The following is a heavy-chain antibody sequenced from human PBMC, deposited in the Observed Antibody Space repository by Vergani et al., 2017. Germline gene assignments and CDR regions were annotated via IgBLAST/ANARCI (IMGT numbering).Heavy chain of an antibody. CDR3: AREVLGSTYY. CDR2: IDWDDDK. J-gene: IGHJ4*01. CDR1: AFSLSASGMS. Sequence: QVTLRESGPALVKPTQTLPLTCTFSAFSLSASGMSVTWIRQPPGKALVWVARIDWDDDKHYSTSLKTRLTISKDTSKNRVVLTMTNMDPVDTATYYCAREVLGSTYYWGQGTLVTVS. D-gene: IGHD3-10*01. V-gene: IGHV2-70*13.